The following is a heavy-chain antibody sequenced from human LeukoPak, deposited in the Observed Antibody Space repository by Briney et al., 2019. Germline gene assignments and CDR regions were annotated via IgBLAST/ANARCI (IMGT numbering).Heavy chain of an antibody. Sequence: ASVKVSCKASGYTFTSYYMHWVRQAPGQGLEWMGRINPNSGGTNYAQKFQGRVTMTRDTSISTAYMELSRLRSDDTAVYYCARGTPTWIQLWLPDYWGQGTLVTVSS. D-gene: IGHD5-18*01. J-gene: IGHJ4*02. CDR3: ARGTPTWIQLWLPDY. CDR1: GYTFTSYY. V-gene: IGHV1-2*06. CDR2: INPNSGGT.